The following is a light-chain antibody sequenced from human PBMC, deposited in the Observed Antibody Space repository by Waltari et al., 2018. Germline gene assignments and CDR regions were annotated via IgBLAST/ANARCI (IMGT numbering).Light chain of an antibody. CDR1: PSIVDA. CDR3: QQRRNWPVS. Sequence: VFTQSPATLSLSPGDRAALSCRASPSIVDAIAWYQQRPGQTPRLLIYDASNRAPGIPARFSGSGSGTDFTLTISSLEPEDFAVYYCQQRRNWPVSFGQGTRLEIK. J-gene: IGKJ5*01. V-gene: IGKV3-11*01. CDR2: DAS.